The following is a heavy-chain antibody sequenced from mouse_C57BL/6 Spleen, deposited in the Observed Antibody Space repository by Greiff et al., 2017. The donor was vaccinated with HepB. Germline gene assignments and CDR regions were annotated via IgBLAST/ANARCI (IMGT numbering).Heavy chain of an antibody. CDR1: GYTFTSYW. Sequence: QVQLQQSGAELVKPGASVKMSCKASGYTFTSYWITWVKQRPGQGLEWIGDIYPGSGSTNYNEKFKSKATLTVDKSSSTAYMQLSSLTSEDTAVYYCAIDYYGSSYRLWFAYWGQGTLVTVSA. D-gene: IGHD1-1*01. CDR2: IYPGSGST. J-gene: IGHJ3*01. V-gene: IGHV1-55*01. CDR3: AIDYYGSSYRLWFAY.